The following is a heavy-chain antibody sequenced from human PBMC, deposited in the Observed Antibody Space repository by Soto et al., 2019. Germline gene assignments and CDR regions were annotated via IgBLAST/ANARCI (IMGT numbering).Heavy chain of an antibody. D-gene: IGHD3-10*01. J-gene: IGHJ6*02. CDR3: ARVPRGVYYGMDV. Sequence: QVQLVQSGAEVKKPGASVKVSCKASGYTFTDYYMHWVRQAPGKRLEWMGWINPNSGTTNYAQKFQGWVTMTRDTSITTVYMEVGRLRSDDTAVYYCARVPRGVYYGMDVWGQGTTVTVSS. V-gene: IGHV1-2*04. CDR1: GYTFTDYY. CDR2: INPNSGTT.